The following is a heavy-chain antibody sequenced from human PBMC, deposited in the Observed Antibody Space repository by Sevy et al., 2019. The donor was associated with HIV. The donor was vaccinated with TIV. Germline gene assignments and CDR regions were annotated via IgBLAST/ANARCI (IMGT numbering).Heavy chain of an antibody. CDR2: TSRSSRTI. J-gene: IGHJ4*02. D-gene: IGHD6-19*01. Sequence: GGSLRLSCAASGFTFRTYSMNWVRQAPGKGLEWLSYTSRSSRTIYYADSVEGRFTISRDNAKNSLYLQINSLRAEDTAVYYCARAYSGGWPQGAWTDYWGQGTLVTVSS. CDR1: GFTFRTYS. CDR3: ARAYSGGWPQGAWTDY. V-gene: IGHV3-48*01.